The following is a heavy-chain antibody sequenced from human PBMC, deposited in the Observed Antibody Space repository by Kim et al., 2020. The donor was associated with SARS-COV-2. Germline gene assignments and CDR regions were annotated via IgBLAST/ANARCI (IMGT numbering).Heavy chain of an antibody. CDR2: INAGNGNT. Sequence: ASVKVSCKASGYTFTSYAMHWVRQAPGQRLEWMGWINAGNGNTKYSQKFQGRVTITRDTSASTAYMELSSLRSEDTAVYYCATSPGGYDFWSGYPDAFDIWGQGTMVTVSS. CDR3: ATSPGGYDFWSGYPDAFDI. V-gene: IGHV1-3*01. J-gene: IGHJ3*02. CDR1: GYTFTSYA. D-gene: IGHD3-3*01.